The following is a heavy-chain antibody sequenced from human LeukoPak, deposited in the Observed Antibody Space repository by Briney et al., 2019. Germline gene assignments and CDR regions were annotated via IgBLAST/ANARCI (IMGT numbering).Heavy chain of an antibody. V-gene: IGHV3-33*06. CDR2: IWYDGSNK. CDR3: AKGTQRWSPDWFDP. D-gene: IGHD5-24*01. CDR1: GFTFSSYG. J-gene: IGHJ5*02. Sequence: GGSLRLSCAASGFTFSSYGMHRVRQAPGKGLEWVAVIWYDGSNKYYAGSVKGRFTISRDNSKNTLYLQMNSLRAEDTAVYYCAKGTQRWSPDWFDPWGQGTLVTVSS.